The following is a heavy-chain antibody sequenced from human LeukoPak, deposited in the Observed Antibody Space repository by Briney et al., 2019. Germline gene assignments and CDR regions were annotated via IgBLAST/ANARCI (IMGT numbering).Heavy chain of an antibody. CDR3: ARHGDYDFWSGYFNWFDP. Sequence: SETLSLTCTGSGGSISSYYWSWIRQPPGKGLEWIGYIYYSGSTNYNPSLKSRVTISVDTSKNQFSLKLSSVTAADTAVYYCARHGDYDFWSGYFNWFDPWGQGTLVTVSS. V-gene: IGHV4-59*08. D-gene: IGHD3-3*01. CDR2: IYYSGST. J-gene: IGHJ5*02. CDR1: GGSISSYY.